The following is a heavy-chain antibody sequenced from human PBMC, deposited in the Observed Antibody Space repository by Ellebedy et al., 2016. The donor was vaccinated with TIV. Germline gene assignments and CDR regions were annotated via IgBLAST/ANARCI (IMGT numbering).Heavy chain of an antibody. J-gene: IGHJ3*02. CDR1: GSTFSSYW. CDR3: ARRYCTISRCFAASWASLDM. CDR2: IKQDGRDK. D-gene: IGHD2-2*01. Sequence: GESLKISCADSGSTFSSYWMTWVRQPPGKGLEWVANIKQDGRDKYYVDFVRGRFTISRDNAKNSLYLQMNSLTVEDTAVYYCARRYCTISRCFAASWASLDMWGQGTMVTVSS. V-gene: IGHV3-7*01.